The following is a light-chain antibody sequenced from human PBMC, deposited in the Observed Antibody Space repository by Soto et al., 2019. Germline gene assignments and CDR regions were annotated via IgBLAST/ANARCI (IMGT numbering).Light chain of an antibody. CDR3: QQYNNWPPIT. CDR1: QSVSSSY. CDR2: DTS. V-gene: IGKV3-15*01. Sequence: NVLTESPGTPSLSPGGRATLSRRASQSVSSSYLAWYQQKLGQAPRLLIYDTSTRATGIPARFSGSGSGTEFTLTISSLQSEDFAVYYCQQYNNWPPITFGQGTRLEIK. J-gene: IGKJ5*01.